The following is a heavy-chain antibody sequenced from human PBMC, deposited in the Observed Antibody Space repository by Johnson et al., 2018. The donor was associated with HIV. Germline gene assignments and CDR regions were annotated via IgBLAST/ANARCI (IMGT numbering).Heavy chain of an antibody. CDR1: GFTFSSYA. D-gene: IGHD5-24*01. Sequence: VQLVESGGGLVQPGGSLRLSCAASGFTFSSYAMSWVRQAPGKGLEWVSGISGSGGSTYYADSVKGRFTISRDNSTNTLYLQMNSLSVEDTAVYFCGSLGDGHQKGAFEIWGHGTRVTVSS. J-gene: IGHJ3*02. CDR3: GSLGDGHQKGAFEI. V-gene: IGHV3-23*04. CDR2: ISGSGGST.